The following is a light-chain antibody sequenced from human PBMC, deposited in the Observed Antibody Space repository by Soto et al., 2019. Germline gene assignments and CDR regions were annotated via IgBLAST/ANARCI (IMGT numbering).Light chain of an antibody. CDR1: SSDIGTYKY. CDR3: SSYAGSNNYV. Sequence: QSVLTQPASVSGSPGQSITISCTGTSSDIGTYKYVSWYQQHPGKAPKLMIYEVSKRPSGVPDRFSGSKSGNTASLTVSGLQAEDEADYYCSSYAGSNNYVFGTGTKLTVL. CDR2: EVS. V-gene: IGLV2-8*01. J-gene: IGLJ1*01.